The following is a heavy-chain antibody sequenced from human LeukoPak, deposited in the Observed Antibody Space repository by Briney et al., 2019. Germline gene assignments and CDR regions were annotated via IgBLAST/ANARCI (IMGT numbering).Heavy chain of an antibody. CDR3: ARVNYDFWSGYYRTYYFDY. V-gene: IGHV4-4*07. J-gene: IGHJ4*02. CDR2: IYTSGST. D-gene: IGHD3-3*01. Sequence: PSETLSLTCTVSGGSISSYYWSWIRQPAGKGLEWIGRIYTSGSTNYNPSLKSRVTISVDTSKNQFSLKLSSVTAADTAVYYCARVNYDFWSGYYRTYYFDYWGQGTLVTVSS. CDR1: GGSISSYY.